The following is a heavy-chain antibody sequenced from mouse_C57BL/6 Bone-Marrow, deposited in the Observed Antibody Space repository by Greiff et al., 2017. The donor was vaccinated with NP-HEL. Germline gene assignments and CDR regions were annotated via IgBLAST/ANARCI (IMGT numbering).Heavy chain of an antibody. CDR2: IDPSDSYT. V-gene: IGHV1-50*01. CDR3: ARWGDSNLDY. Sequence: QVQLQQPGAELVKPGASVKLSCKASGYTFTSYWMQWVKQRPGQGLEWIGEIDPSDSYTNYNQKFKGKATLTVDTSSSTAYMQLSSLTSEDSAVYYCARWGDSNLDYWGQGTTLTVSS. CDR1: GYTFTSYW. D-gene: IGHD2-5*01. J-gene: IGHJ2*01.